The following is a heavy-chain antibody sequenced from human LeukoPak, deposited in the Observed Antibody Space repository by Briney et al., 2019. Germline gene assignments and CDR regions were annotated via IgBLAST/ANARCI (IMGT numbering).Heavy chain of an antibody. CDR2: INHSGST. CDR1: GGSFSGYY. D-gene: IGHD2-2*01. J-gene: IGHJ3*02. V-gene: IGHV4-34*01. CDR3: ARSSAYIVVVPAAILRLDAFDI. Sequence: ASETLSLTCAVYGGSFSGYYWSWIRQPPGKGLEWIGEINHSGSTNYDPSLKSRVTISVDTSKNQFSLKLSSVTAADTAVYYCARSSAYIVVVPAAILRLDAFDIWGQGTMVTVSS.